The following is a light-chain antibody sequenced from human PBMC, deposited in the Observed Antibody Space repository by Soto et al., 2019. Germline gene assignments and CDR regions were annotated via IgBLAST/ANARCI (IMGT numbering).Light chain of an antibody. CDR2: GAS. V-gene: IGKV3-20*01. CDR3: QQYGSSPFT. J-gene: IGKJ3*01. Sequence: EFVLTQSPGTLSLSPGERATLSCRASQSVSSSYLAWYQQKPGQAPRLLIYGASSRATGIPDRFSGSGSGTDFTLTISSLEPEDFAVYYCQQYGSSPFTFGPGTKVHI. CDR1: QSVSSSY.